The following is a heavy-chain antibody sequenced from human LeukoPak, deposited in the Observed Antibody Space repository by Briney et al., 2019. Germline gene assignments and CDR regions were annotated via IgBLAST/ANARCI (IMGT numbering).Heavy chain of an antibody. CDR1: GFTFGDYA. CDR2: IRSKAYGGTT. D-gene: IGHD4/OR15-4a*01. J-gene: IGHJ4*02. V-gene: IGHV3-49*03. Sequence: QPGRSLRLSCTASGFTFGDYAMSWFRQAPGKGLEWVGFIRSKAYGGTTEYAASVKGRFTISRDDSKSIAYLQMNSLKTEDTAVYYCTARYMVVTGVFDYWGQGTLVTVSS. CDR3: TARYMVVTGVFDY.